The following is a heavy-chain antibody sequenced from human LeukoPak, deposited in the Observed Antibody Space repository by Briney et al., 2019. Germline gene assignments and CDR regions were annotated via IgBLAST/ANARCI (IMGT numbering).Heavy chain of an antibody. D-gene: IGHD2-2*02. Sequence: SETLSLTCTVSGGSISSSSYYWGWIRQPPGKGLEWIGSIYYSGSTYYNPSLKSRVTISVDTSKNQFSLKLSSVTAADTAVYYCARRVQYCSSTSYYTNWFDPWGQGTLVTVSS. CDR2: IYYSGST. CDR3: ARRVQYCSSTSYYTNWFDP. CDR1: GGSISSSSYY. J-gene: IGHJ5*02. V-gene: IGHV4-39*01.